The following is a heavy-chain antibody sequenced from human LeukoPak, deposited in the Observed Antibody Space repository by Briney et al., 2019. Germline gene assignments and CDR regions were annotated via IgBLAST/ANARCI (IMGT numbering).Heavy chain of an antibody. J-gene: IGHJ6*02. CDR2: IKQDGSEK. V-gene: IGHV3-7*01. CDR1: GFTFSSYW. D-gene: IGHD3-10*01. Sequence: GGSLRLSCAASGFTFSSYWMSWVRQAPGKGLEWVANIKQDGSEKYYVDSVKGRFTISRDNAKNLLYLQMNSLRAEDTAVYYCARDSYGSGSCMDVWGQGTTVTVSS. CDR3: ARDSYGSGSCMDV.